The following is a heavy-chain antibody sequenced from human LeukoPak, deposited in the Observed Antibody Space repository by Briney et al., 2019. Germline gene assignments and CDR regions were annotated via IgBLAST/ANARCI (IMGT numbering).Heavy chain of an antibody. D-gene: IGHD6-13*01. CDR1: GFTFSSYA. V-gene: IGHV3-30-3*01. CDR2: ISYDGSNK. Sequence: GRSLRLSCAACGFTFSSYAMHWVRQGPGKGLEWVAVISYDGSNKYYADSVKGRFTISRDNSKNTLYLQMNSLRAEDTAVYYCAIDFPGIAAAGTGGRKRGPFDYWGQGTLVTVSS. J-gene: IGHJ4*02. CDR3: AIDFPGIAAAGTGGRKRGPFDY.